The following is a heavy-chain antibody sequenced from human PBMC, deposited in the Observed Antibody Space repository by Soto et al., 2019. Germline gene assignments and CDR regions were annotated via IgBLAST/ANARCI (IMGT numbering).Heavy chain of an antibody. CDR2: VYYSGDT. CDR3: ARDRAADDPGGYALAY. Sequence: SETLSLTCNVSNDSISGYYWTWIRQPPGKGLEWIGYVYYSGDTNYNPSVRGRVTISLDTSKKQFSLKLKYVTAADTAVYYCARDRAADDPGGYALAYWGRGPLVTVSS. CDR1: NDSISGYY. D-gene: IGHD2-8*02. V-gene: IGHV4-59*01. J-gene: IGHJ4*02.